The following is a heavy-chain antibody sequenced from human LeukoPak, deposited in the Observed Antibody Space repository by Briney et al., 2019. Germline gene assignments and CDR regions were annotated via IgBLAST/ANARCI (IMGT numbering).Heavy chain of an antibody. D-gene: IGHD5-12*01. V-gene: IGHV4-38-2*02. CDR2: IYHGVST. CDR3: ARKVWYLATIRYYYYMDG. CDR1: GYSISSGSN. Sequence: PWESLSLTCTASGYSISSGSNWGWIRPPPGKGVWWSGSIYHGVSTYYNQSLKSRVTISVDTSKNKLSLQLNSLTAADTAVYYCARKVWYLATIRYYYYMDGWGKGTTVTASS. J-gene: IGHJ6*03.